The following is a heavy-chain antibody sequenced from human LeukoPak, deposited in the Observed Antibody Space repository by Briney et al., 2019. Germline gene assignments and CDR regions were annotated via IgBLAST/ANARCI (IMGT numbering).Heavy chain of an antibody. Sequence: GGSLRLSCAASGFTFGSYGMHWVRQAPGKGLEWVAFIRYDGDNGYYADSVKGRFTISRDNFKSALSLHMNSLRAEDTAVYYCARTTGELFYPSFDYWGQGTLVTVSS. CDR2: IRYDGDNG. CDR1: GFTFGSYG. V-gene: IGHV3-30*02. J-gene: IGHJ4*02. CDR3: ARTTGELFYPSFDY. D-gene: IGHD3-10*01.